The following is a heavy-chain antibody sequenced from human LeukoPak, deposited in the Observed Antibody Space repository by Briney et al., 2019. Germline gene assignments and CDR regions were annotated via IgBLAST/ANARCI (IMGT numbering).Heavy chain of an antibody. V-gene: IGHV3-23*01. CDR2: ISGSGGST. J-gene: IGHJ1*01. CDR3: ARDFPPIAVAARAEYFQH. Sequence: PGGSLRLSCAASGFTFSSYGMSWVRQAPGKGLEWVSAISGSGGSTYYADSVNGRFTISRDNSKNTLYLQMNSLRAEDTAVYYCARDFPPIAVAARAEYFQHWGQGTLVTVSS. D-gene: IGHD6-19*01. CDR1: GFTFSSYG.